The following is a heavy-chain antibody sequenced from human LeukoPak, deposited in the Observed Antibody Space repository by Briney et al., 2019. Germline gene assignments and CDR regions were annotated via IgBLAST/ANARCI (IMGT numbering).Heavy chain of an antibody. CDR1: GFTFRNNC. CDR2: IKQDGSDK. V-gene: IGHV3-7*01. CDR3: ARETPDSSGWD. Sequence: GGSLRLSCAASGFTFRNNCMNWVRQAPGKGLEWVANIKQDGSDKNYVDSVKGRFTISRDNAKNSLSLQMNSLRAEDTAVYYCARETPDSSGWDWGQGTLVTVSS. J-gene: IGHJ4*02. D-gene: IGHD6-19*01.